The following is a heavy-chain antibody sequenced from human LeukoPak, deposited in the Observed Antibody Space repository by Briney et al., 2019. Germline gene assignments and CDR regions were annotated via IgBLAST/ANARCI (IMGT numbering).Heavy chain of an antibody. Sequence: GASVEVSCKASGYSFTSFGISWVRQAPGQGLEWMGWISAFNGNTNYAQNLQGRVTMTTDTSTSTAYMELRSLTSDDTAVYYCAREGQWLAIGLDFWGQGTLVTVSS. CDR1: GYSFTSFG. V-gene: IGHV1-18*01. CDR2: ISAFNGNT. CDR3: AREGQWLAIGLDF. J-gene: IGHJ4*02. D-gene: IGHD6-19*01.